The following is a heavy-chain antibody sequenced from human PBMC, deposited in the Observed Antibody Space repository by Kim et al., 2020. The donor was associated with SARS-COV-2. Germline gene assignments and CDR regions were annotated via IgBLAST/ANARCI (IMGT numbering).Heavy chain of an antibody. D-gene: IGHD3-10*01. CDR3: ARSITMVRGVITYYYYFYG. CDR2: INPNSGGT. CDR1: GYTFTGYY. J-gene: IGHJ6*01. Sequence: ASVKVSCKASGYTFTGYYIHWVRQAPGQGLEWMGWINPNSGGTNYAQKFQGRVTMTRDTSISTAYMELSRLRSDDTAMYYCARSITMVRGVITYYYYFYG. V-gene: IGHV1-2*02.